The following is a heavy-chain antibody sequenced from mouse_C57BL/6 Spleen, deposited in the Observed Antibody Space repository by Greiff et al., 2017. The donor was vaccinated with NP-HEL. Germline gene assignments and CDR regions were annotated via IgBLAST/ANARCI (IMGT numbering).Heavy chain of an antibody. CDR1: GFTFSSYT. V-gene: IGHV5-9*01. CDR2: ISGGGGNT. CDR3: ASSCGSNFGRYFDY. J-gene: IGHJ2*01. D-gene: IGHD2-5*01. Sequence: EVMLVESGGGLVKPGGSLKLSCAASGFTFSSYTMSWVRQTPEKRLEWVATISGGGGNTYYPDSVKGRFTISRDNATNTLYLQMSSLRSEDTALYYGASSCGSNFGRYFDYWGQGTTLTVSS.